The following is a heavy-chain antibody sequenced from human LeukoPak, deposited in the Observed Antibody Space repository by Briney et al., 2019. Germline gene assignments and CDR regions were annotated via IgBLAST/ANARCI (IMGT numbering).Heavy chain of an antibody. J-gene: IGHJ4*02. Sequence: SGTLSLTCAVSGGSISSSNWWTWVRQPPGKGLEWIGEIYHSGSTNYNPSLKSRVTISVDKSKNQFSLRLSSVIAADTAVYYCARPRVAAAGTPFDYWGQGTLVTVSS. D-gene: IGHD6-13*01. CDR2: IYHSGST. CDR3: ARPRVAAAGTPFDY. CDR1: GGSISSSNW. V-gene: IGHV4-4*02.